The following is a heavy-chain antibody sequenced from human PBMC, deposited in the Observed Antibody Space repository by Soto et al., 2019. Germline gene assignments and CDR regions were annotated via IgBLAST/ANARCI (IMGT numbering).Heavy chain of an antibody. D-gene: IGHD5-18*01. V-gene: IGHV3-30*18. CDR3: AKEGYLYSYGAGFFDY. CDR1: GFTFSSYG. J-gene: IGHJ4*02. Sequence: PGGSLRLSCAASGFTFSSYGMHWVRQAPGKGLEWVAVISYDGSNKYYADSVKGRFTISRDNSKNTLYLQMNSLRAEDTAVYYCAKEGYLYSYGAGFFDYWGQGTLVTVS. CDR2: ISYDGSNK.